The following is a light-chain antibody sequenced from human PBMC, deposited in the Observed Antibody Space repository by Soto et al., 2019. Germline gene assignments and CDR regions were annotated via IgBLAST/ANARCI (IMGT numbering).Light chain of an antibody. J-gene: IGKJ5*01. CDR3: SGT. V-gene: IGKV3-20*01. Sequence: IVLTQSPGTLSLSPGERATLSCRASQSVSSSYLAWYQQKPGQAPRLLIYGASSRATGIPDRFSGSGSGIDFTLTISRLEPEDFAVYYCSGTFGQGTRLEIK. CDR2: GAS. CDR1: QSVSSSY.